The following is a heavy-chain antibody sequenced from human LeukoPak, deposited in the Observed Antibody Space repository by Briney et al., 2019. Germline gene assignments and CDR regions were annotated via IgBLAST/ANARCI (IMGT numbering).Heavy chain of an antibody. CDR2: IWYNGNT. CDR1: GFTFSTYG. V-gene: IGHV3-33*01. Sequence: PGGSLRLSCAASGFTFSTYGMHWVRQAPGKGLEWVSDIWYNGNTYYADSVKGRFTISRDNSKSTLYLQMNSLRAEDTAVYYCAIEEGVDGTSGINNWGQGTLVIVSS. J-gene: IGHJ4*02. D-gene: IGHD4-23*01. CDR3: AIEEGVDGTSGINN.